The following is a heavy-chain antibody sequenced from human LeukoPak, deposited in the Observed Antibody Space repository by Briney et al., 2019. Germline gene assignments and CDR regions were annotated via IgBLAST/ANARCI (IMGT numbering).Heavy chain of an antibody. CDR1: GFTLSSSA. J-gene: IGHJ4*02. CDR3: ANEIRPNDY. D-gene: IGHD4-17*01. Sequence: GGSLRLSCAASGFTLSSSAMSWVRQAPGKGLEWVSAISNNGGYTYYADSVQGRFTISRDNSKSTLCLQMNSLRAEDTAVYYCANEIRPNDYWGQGTLVTVSS. CDR2: ISNNGGYT. V-gene: IGHV3-23*01.